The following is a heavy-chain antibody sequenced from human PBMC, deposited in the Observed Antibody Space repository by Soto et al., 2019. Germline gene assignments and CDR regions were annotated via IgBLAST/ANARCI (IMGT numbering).Heavy chain of an antibody. CDR1: GGSISSGGYY. J-gene: IGHJ6*02. CDR2: IYYSGST. Sequence: QVQLQESGPGLVKPSQTLSLTCTVSGGSISSGGYYWSWIRQHPGKGLEWIGYIYYSGSTYYNPSLKSRVTITVDTSKNQFSLKLSSVTAAVTAVYYCASGGIIAMVTYGMDVWGQGTTVTVSS. D-gene: IGHD5-18*01. V-gene: IGHV4-31*03. CDR3: ASGGIIAMVTYGMDV.